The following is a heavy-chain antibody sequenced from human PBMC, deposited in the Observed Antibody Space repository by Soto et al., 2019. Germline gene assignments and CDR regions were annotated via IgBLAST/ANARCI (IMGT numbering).Heavy chain of an antibody. CDR1: GGTFSSYT. CDR2: IIPILGIA. J-gene: IGHJ4*02. CDR3: ARALTVGATVDY. V-gene: IGHV1-69*02. Sequence: QVQLVQSGAEVKKPGSSVKVSCKASGGTFSSYTISWVRQAPGQGLEWMGRIIPILGIAKYAQKFQGRVTITADKSTSTAYMELSSLRSEDTVVYYCARALTVGATVDYWGQGTLVTVSS. D-gene: IGHD1-26*01.